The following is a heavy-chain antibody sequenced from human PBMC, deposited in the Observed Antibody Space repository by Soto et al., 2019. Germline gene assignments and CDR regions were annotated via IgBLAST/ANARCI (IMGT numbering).Heavy chain of an antibody. V-gene: IGHV3-23*01. CDR1: GFTFRDYA. Sequence: PGGSLRLSCAASGFTFRDYAMSWVRQFPGKRLEWVSSIAATDGTTYFSDSVRGRFTISRDNFRNTVSLKMNSLRVDDTAIYYCARRPRLPPHLDLWGQGTQVTVSS. CDR3: ARRPRLPPHLDL. CDR2: IAATDGTT. J-gene: IGHJ4*02.